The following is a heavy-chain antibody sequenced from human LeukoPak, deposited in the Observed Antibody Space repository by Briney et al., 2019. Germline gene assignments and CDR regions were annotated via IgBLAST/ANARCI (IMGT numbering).Heavy chain of an antibody. CDR1: GFTFSTYG. J-gene: IGHJ6*03. D-gene: IGHD3-10*01. CDR2: ISYDGNTK. CDR3: AKDGGVRGPDYYYYMDV. Sequence: PGGSLRLSCAASGFTFSTYGMHWVRQAPGKGLEWVTVISYDGNTKYYADSVNGRFTISKDNPKNTLYLQMNSLRAEDTAVYYCAKDGGVRGPDYYYYMDVWGKGTTVTISS. V-gene: IGHV3-30*18.